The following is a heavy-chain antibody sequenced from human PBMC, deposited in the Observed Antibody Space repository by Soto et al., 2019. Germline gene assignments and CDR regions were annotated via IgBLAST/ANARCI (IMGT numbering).Heavy chain of an antibody. J-gene: IGHJ6*02. CDR3: AKAGYSSGWLAYYYYGMDV. CDR2: ISYDGSNK. Sequence: QVQLVESGGGVVQPGRSLRLSCAASGFTFSSYGMHWVRQAPGKGLEWVAVISYDGSNKYYADSVKGRFTISRDNSKNTLYLHMNSLRAEDTAVYYCAKAGYSSGWLAYYYYGMDVWGQGTTVTVSS. D-gene: IGHD6-19*01. CDR1: GFTFSSYG. V-gene: IGHV3-30*18.